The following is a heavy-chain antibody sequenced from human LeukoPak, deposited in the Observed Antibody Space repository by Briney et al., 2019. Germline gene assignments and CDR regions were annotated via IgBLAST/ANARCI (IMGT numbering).Heavy chain of an antibody. Sequence: SETLSLTCTVSGGSISSYYWSWIRQPPGKGLEWIGYIYHSGTTNYNPSLKSRATISINTSKNQFSLKMSSVTAVDTAVYYCARGYSSSWPYYYYMDVWGKGTTVTVSS. CDR3: ARGYSSSWPYYYYMDV. V-gene: IGHV4-59*01. J-gene: IGHJ6*03. CDR2: IYHSGTT. D-gene: IGHD6-13*01. CDR1: GGSISSYY.